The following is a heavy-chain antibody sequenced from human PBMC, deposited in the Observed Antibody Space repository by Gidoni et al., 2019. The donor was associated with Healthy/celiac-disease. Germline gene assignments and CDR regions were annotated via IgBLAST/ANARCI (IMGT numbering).Heavy chain of an antibody. CDR3: ARGGSSYTSWFDP. CDR1: GGSISSGGYY. CDR2: IYYSGST. D-gene: IGHD2-2*02. J-gene: IGHJ5*02. Sequence: QFQLQESGPGLVKPSQTLSLTCTVSGGSISSGGYYLSWIRQHPGKCLEWIGYIYYSGSTYYNPSLKRRVTISVDTSKNQFSLKLSSLTAADTAVYYCARGGSSYTSWFDPWGQGTLVTVSS. V-gene: IGHV4-31*03.